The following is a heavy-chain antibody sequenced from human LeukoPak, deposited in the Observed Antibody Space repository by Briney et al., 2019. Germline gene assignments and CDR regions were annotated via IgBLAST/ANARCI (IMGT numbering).Heavy chain of an antibody. V-gene: IGHV3-48*03. J-gene: IGHJ4*02. CDR2: ISSSGSTI. CDR1: GFTFSSYE. CDR3: ARDPGTRYYYDSSGFDY. Sequence: GGSLRLSCAASGFTFSSYEMNWVRQAPGKGLEWVSYISSSGSTIYYADSVKGRFTISRDNAKNSLYLQMNSLRAEDTAVYYCARDPGTRYYYDSSGFDYWGQGTLVTVSS. D-gene: IGHD3-22*01.